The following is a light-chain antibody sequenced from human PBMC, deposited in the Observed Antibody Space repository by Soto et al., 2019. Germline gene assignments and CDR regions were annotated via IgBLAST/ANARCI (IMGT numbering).Light chain of an antibody. CDR2: AAS. CDR1: QSISSY. Sequence: DIQMTQSPSSLSASVGDRVTITCRASQSISSYLNWYQHKPGKAPKLLIYAASSLQTGVPSRFSGSRSGTDFTLTISSLQPEDFATYYCQQTNSFPLTFGGGTKVDIK. V-gene: IGKV1-12*01. J-gene: IGKJ4*01. CDR3: QQTNSFPLT.